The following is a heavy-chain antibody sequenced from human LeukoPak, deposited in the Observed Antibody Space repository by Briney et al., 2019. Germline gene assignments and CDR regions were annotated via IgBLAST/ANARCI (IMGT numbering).Heavy chain of an antibody. V-gene: IGHV3-74*03. J-gene: IGHJ5*02. CDR2: IDTVGTRT. CDR1: GFSFSDYW. D-gene: IGHD3-16*01. CDR3: VRGRGGSDDWVAP. Sequence: GGSLRLSCAASGFSFSDYWMHWVRQPPGKGLAWVSRIDTVGTRTTYADFVRGRFTISRDNARNTVHLQMNSLTVEDTGVYYWVRGRGGSDDWVAPWGQGTLVTVSS.